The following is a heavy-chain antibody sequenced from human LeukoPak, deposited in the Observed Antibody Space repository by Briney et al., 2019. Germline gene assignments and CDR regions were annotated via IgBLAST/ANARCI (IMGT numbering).Heavy chain of an antibody. CDR1: GGTFSSYA. D-gene: IGHD1-26*01. CDR2: INPNSGGT. CDR3: ARDKGGSYFLLDY. Sequence: ASVKVSCKASGGTFSSYAISWVRQAPGQGLEWMGWINPNSGGTNYAQKFQGRVTMTRDTSISTAYMELSRLRSDDTAVYYCARDKGGSYFLLDYWGQGTLVTVSS. J-gene: IGHJ4*02. V-gene: IGHV1-2*02.